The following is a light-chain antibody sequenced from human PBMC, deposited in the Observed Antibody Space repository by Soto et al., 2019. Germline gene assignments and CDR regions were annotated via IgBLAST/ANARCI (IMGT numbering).Light chain of an antibody. V-gene: IGKV1-5*01. CDR1: QSISGW. CDR3: QQYDSYST. Sequence: DIPMTQSPSTLSASLGDRVIITCRASQSISGWLAWYQQKPGKAPRLLVYDASSLESGVPSRFSGSGSGTEFTLTIAGLQPDDFATYYCQQYDSYSTFGPGTKVEIK. J-gene: IGKJ3*01. CDR2: DAS.